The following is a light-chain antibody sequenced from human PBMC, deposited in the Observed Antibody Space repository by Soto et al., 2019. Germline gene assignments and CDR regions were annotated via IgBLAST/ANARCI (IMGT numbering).Light chain of an antibody. CDR3: QQRSNWPLT. J-gene: IGKJ4*01. V-gene: IGKV3-11*01. CDR1: QRVSSY. Sequence: IVLTQSPATLSFSPGERATLSCRASQRVSSYLAWYQQRPGRAPRLLIYDGSSRATGIPARFSGSGFGTDFTLTIASLEPEDFAVYYCQQRSNWPLTFCGGTKVDIK. CDR2: DGS.